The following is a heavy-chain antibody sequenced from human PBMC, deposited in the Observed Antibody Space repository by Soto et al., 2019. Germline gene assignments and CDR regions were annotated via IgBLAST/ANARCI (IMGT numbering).Heavy chain of an antibody. CDR2: ISAYNGNT. Sequence: ASVKVSCKASGYTFTSYGISCVRQAPGQGLEWMGWISAYNGNTNYAQKLQGRVTMTTDTSTSTAYMELRSLRSDDTAVYYCARSVVVAADYYYYMDVWGKGTTVTVSS. CDR1: GYTFTSYG. D-gene: IGHD2-15*01. CDR3: ARSVVVAADYYYYMDV. J-gene: IGHJ6*03. V-gene: IGHV1-18*01.